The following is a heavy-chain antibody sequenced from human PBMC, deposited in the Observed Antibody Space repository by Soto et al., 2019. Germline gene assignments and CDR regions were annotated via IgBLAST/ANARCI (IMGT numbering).Heavy chain of an antibody. J-gene: IGHJ4*02. V-gene: IGHV5-10-1*01. CDR3: ARQENSKCSVGSCYSPFDY. CDR1: GYSFTSYW. D-gene: IGHD2-15*01. CDR2: IDPSDSYT. Sequence: PGESLKISCKGSGYSFTSYWITWVRQMSGKGLEWMGRIDPSDSYTNYSPSFQGHVTISADKSISTAYLQWNSLKASDTAMYYCARQENSKCSVGSCYSPFDYWGPGTLFTVSS.